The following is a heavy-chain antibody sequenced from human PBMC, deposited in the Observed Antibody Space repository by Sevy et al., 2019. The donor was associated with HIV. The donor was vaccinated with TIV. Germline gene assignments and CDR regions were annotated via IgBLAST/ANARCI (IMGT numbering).Heavy chain of an antibody. J-gene: IGHJ4*02. CDR3: ARGWGYGGNSGSLDY. V-gene: IGHV4-59*01. CDR2: IYYSGST. CDR1: GGSISSYY. Sequence: SETLSLTCTVSGGSISSYYWSWIRQPPGKGLEWIGYIYYSGSTNYNPSLKSRVTISVDTSKNQFSLKLSSVTAADTAVYFCARGWGYGGNSGSLDYWGQGTLVTVSS. D-gene: IGHD4-17*01.